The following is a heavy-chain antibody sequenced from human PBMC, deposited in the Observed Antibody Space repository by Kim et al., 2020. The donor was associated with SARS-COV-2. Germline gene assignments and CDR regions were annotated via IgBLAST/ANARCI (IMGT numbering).Heavy chain of an antibody. D-gene: IGHD5-18*01. CDR3: ARGLGYSYGVDY. Sequence: YYPGSVKGRFTTSRENAKKSFYLQMNSLRAGDTAVYYCARGLGYSYGVDYWGQGTLVTVSS. V-gene: IGHV3-13*01. J-gene: IGHJ4*02.